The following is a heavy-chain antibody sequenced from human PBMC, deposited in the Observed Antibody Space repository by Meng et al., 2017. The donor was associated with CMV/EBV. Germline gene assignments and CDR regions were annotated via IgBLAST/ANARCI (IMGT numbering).Heavy chain of an antibody. D-gene: IGHD3-10*01. V-gene: IGHV3-30*02. CDR1: GFTFSSYG. CDR2: IRYDGSNK. CDR3: AKEDGSGSYSIDY. Sequence: QGRVGASAGGLVRPGGSLIRSLSAAGFTFSSYGMHWVRQAPGKGLEWVAFIRYDGSNKYYADSVKGRFTISRDNSKNTLYLQMNSLRAEDTAVYYCAKEDGSGSYSIDYWGQGTLVTVSS. J-gene: IGHJ4*02.